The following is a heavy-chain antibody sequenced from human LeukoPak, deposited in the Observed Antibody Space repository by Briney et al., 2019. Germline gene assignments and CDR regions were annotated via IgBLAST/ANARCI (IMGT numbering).Heavy chain of an antibody. CDR3: ARDGITMPRGAFDI. CDR2: VKKDGSEK. D-gene: IGHD3-10*01. V-gene: IGHV3-7*01. CDR1: GFTFSNNW. J-gene: IGHJ3*02. Sequence: PGGSLRLSCAASGFTFSNNWMTWVRQAPGKGLEWVASVKKDGSEKYYVDSVKGRFTISRDNAKNSLYLQMNSLRVEDTAVYYCARDGITMPRGAFDIWGQGTMVTVSS.